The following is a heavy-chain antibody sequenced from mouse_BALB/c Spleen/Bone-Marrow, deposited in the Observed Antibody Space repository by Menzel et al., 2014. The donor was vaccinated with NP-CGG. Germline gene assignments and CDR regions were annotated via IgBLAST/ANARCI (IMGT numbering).Heavy chain of an antibody. D-gene: IGHD2-1*01. CDR3: ARSHFYGNYFDY. Sequence: EVQGVESGGGLVQPGGSRKLSCAASGFTFSNFGMHWFRQSPEKGLEWVAFVSTGSTIIYYADTVKGRFTISRDNPENTLFPQMTSLRSEDTAIYYCARSHFYGNYFDYWGQGTTLTVSS. V-gene: IGHV5-17*02. CDR2: VSTGSTII. CDR1: GFTFSNFG. J-gene: IGHJ2*01.